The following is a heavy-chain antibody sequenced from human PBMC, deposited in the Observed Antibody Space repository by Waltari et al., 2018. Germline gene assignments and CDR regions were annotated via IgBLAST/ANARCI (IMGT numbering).Heavy chain of an antibody. CDR1: GFRFSNYW. V-gene: IGHV3-74*01. CDR2: ISNDETTV. J-gene: IGHJ6*02. D-gene: IGHD3-16*01. Sequence: EEQLLESGGGLVQPGDSLRLSCEASGFRFSNYWMNWVRQAPGKGLVWVARISNDETTVSYADSVKGRFTSSRDNAKDTLYLQMKRLRAEDTAVYYCARLAPRTYRSPVPGRHYYYGMDVWGQGTTVTVSS. CDR3: ARLAPRTYRSPVPGRHYYYGMDV.